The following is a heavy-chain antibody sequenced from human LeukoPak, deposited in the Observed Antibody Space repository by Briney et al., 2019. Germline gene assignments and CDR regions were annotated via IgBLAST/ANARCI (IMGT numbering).Heavy chain of an antibody. Sequence: AGGSLRLSCAASGFTFSSSAMRWVRQAPGKGLEWVSSISSSGGSTYYADSVKGRFAVSRDNSKNMLYLQMNSLRAEDTALYFCARKDVLTGYYDNGGQGTLVTVSS. CDR1: GFTFSSSA. J-gene: IGHJ4*02. D-gene: IGHD3-9*01. V-gene: IGHV3-23*01. CDR3: ARKDVLTGYYDN. CDR2: ISSSGGST.